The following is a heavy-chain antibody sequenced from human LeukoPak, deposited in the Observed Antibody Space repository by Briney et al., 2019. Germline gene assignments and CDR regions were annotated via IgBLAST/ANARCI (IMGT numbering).Heavy chain of an antibody. CDR3: ARDKAVLLWFGELSPPDY. Sequence: ASVKVSCKASGGTFSSYAISWVRQAPGQGLEWLGRIIPILGIANYAQKFQGRVTITADKSTGTAYMELSSLRSEDTAVYYCARDKAVLLWFGELSPPDYWGQGTLVTVSS. V-gene: IGHV1-69*04. CDR1: GGTFSSYA. D-gene: IGHD3-10*01. CDR2: IIPILGIA. J-gene: IGHJ4*02.